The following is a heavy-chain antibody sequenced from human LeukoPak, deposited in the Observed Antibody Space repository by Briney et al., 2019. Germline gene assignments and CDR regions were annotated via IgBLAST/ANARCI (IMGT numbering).Heavy chain of an antibody. CDR1: GFTFSRYS. CDR2: ISSSGTTI. D-gene: IGHD3-3*01. J-gene: IGHJ4*02. V-gene: IGHV3-48*01. CDR3: ARVGYSDFWSGYYCDY. Sequence: GGSLRLSCAASGFTFSRYSMNWVRQAPGKGLEWISYISSSGTTIDYADSVQGRFIISRDNARNSLYLQMNSLRAEDTAVYYCARVGYSDFWSGYYCDYWGQGTLATVSS.